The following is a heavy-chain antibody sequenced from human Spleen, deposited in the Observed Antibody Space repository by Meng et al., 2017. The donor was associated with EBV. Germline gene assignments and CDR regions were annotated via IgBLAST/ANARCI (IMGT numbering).Heavy chain of an antibody. CDR2: IIHGGSA. Sequence: QVQLQQWGAGLLKPSETLSLTCAVYGGSFSGYYWNWIRQPPGRGLEWIGEIIHGGSAKYNPSLKSRVTLSVATSKNQLSLRLSSMTAADTAVYFCARMTVEIMPATYFDYWGQGTLVTVSS. CDR3: ARMTVEIMPATYFDY. CDR1: GGSFSGYY. V-gene: IGHV4-34*12. J-gene: IGHJ4*02. D-gene: IGHD5-12*01.